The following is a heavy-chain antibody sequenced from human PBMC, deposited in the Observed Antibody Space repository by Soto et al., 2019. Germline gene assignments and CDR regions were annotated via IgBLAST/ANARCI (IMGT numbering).Heavy chain of an antibody. V-gene: IGHV4-34*01. D-gene: IGHD3-16*01. CDR2: INHSGST. CDR1: GWSFSGYY. J-gene: IGHJ4*02. Sequence: QVQLQQWGAGLLKPSETLSLTCAVYGWSFSGYYWSWIRQPPGKGLEWIGEINHSGSTNYNPSLKSRVTISVDTSNIQFSLKLSSVPAADTAVYYCARTANKTHPYGLGNGWYFDYWGQGTLVTVSS. CDR3: ARTANKTHPYGLGNGWYFDY.